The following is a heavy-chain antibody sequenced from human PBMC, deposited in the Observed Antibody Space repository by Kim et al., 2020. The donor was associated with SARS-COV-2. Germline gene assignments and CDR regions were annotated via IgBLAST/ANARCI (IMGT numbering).Heavy chain of an antibody. Sequence: SETLSLTCAVYGGSFSGYYWSWIRQPPGKGLEWIGEINHSGSTNYNPSLKSRVTISVDTSKNQFSLKLSSVTAADTAVYYCASVPINMVRGVKAYGMDVWGQGTTVTVSS. J-gene: IGHJ6*02. CDR3: ASVPINMVRGVKAYGMDV. CDR2: INHSGST. V-gene: IGHV4-34*01. CDR1: GGSFSGYY. D-gene: IGHD3-10*01.